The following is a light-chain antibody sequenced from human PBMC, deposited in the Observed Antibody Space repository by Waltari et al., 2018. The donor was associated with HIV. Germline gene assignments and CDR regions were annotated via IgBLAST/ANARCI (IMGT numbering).Light chain of an antibody. J-gene: IGLJ3*02. CDR2: EVS. Sequence: QSALTQSPSASGSPGQSVTISCTGTSSDVGGYNLVSWYQQHPRKAPKVMIYEVSKRRPGVSTRCSAGKKASKASLTTSALQADDDADYYYCRYEGSSTFWVFGAGTKLTVL. V-gene: IGLV2-23*02. CDR1: SSDVGGYNL. CDR3: CRYEGSSTFWV.